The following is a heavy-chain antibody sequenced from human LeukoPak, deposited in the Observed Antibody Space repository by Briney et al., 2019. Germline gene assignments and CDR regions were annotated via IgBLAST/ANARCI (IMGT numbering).Heavy chain of an antibody. CDR1: GFTFSSYW. J-gene: IGHJ6*03. CDR2: INSDGSST. V-gene: IGHV3-74*01. Sequence: GGSLRLSCAASGFTFSSYWMHWVRQAPGKGLVWVSRINSDGSSTSYADSVKGRFTISRDNAKNTLYLQMNSLRAEDTAVYYCARGYYYYYMDVWGKGTTVTVSS. CDR3: ARGYYYYYMDV.